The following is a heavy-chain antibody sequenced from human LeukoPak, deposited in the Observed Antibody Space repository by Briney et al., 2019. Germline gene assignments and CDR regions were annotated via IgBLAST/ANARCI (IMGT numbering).Heavy chain of an antibody. CDR1: GFTFSSYE. CDR3: ARGLWSGTY. Sequence: PGGSLRLSCAASGFTFSSYEMNWVRQAPGKGLEWVANIKQDGSEKFCVDSVKGRFTISRDNAENSLYLHMNSLRAEDTAVYYCARGLWSGTYWGQGSLVTVSS. V-gene: IGHV3-7*01. CDR2: IKQDGSEK. D-gene: IGHD3-10*01. J-gene: IGHJ4*02.